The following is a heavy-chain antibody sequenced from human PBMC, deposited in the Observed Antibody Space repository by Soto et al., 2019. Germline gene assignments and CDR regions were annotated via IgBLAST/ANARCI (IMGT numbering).Heavy chain of an antibody. CDR2: ISGSGGST. Sequence: AGGSLRLSCAASGFTFSSYAMSWVRQAPGKGLEWVSAISGSGGSTYYADSVKGRFTISRDNSKNTLYLQMNSLRAEDTAVYYCAKGKAAWAIAAAGTNYMDVWGKGTTVTVSS. D-gene: IGHD6-13*01. J-gene: IGHJ6*03. CDR3: AKGKAAWAIAAAGTNYMDV. CDR1: GFTFSSYA. V-gene: IGHV3-23*01.